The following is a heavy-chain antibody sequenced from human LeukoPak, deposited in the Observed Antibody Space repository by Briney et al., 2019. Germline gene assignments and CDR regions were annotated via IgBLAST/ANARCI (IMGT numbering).Heavy chain of an antibody. Sequence: GGSLRLSCAASGFTFSSYSMNWVRQAPGKGLEWVSYISSSSSYIYYADSVKGRFTISRDNAKNSLYLQMNSLRAEDTAVYYCARSSTKSIVGATPLKYAFDIWGQGTMVTVTS. V-gene: IGHV3-21*05. CDR3: ARSSTKSIVGATPLKYAFDI. J-gene: IGHJ3*02. CDR2: ISSSSSYI. CDR1: GFTFSSYS. D-gene: IGHD1-26*01.